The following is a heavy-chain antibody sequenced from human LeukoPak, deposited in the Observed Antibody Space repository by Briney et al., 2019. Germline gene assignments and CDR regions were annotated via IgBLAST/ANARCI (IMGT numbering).Heavy chain of an antibody. Sequence: GGSLRLSCAASGFTFSSYAMHWVRQAPGKGLEWVAVISYDGSNKYYADSVKGRFTISRDNSKNTLYLQMNSLRAEDTAVYYCAREPWVCSSTSCQSYYYYYMDVWGKGTTVTVSS. CDR2: ISYDGSNK. CDR3: AREPWVCSSTSCQSYYYYYMDV. J-gene: IGHJ6*03. D-gene: IGHD2-2*01. V-gene: IGHV3-30*04. CDR1: GFTFSSYA.